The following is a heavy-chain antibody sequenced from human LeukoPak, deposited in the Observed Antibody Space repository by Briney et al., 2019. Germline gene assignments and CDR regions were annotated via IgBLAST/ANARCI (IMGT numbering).Heavy chain of an antibody. CDR3: ARGSVTPIVVVRGPVDY. J-gene: IGHJ4*02. V-gene: IGHV4-34*01. D-gene: IGHD2-15*01. CDR2: INHSGST. Sequence: PSETLSLTCAVYGGSFSGYYWSWIRQPPGKGLEWIGEINHSGSTNYNPSLKSRVTISVDTSKNQFSLKLSSVTAADTAVYYCARGSVTPIVVVRGPVDYWGQGTLVTVSS. CDR1: GGSFSGYY.